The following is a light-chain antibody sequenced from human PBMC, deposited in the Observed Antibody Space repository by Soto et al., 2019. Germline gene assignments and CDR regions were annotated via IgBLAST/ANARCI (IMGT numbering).Light chain of an antibody. Sequence: EIVMTQSPAPLSVSPGERATLSCRASQSINTDLAWYQQKPGQAPRLLIYGASTRATGSPARFSGSGSGTEFTLTISSLQSEDFAIYYCQQYNKWPPYTFGPGTKLEIK. V-gene: IGKV3-15*01. J-gene: IGKJ2*01. CDR1: QSINTD. CDR3: QQYNKWPPYT. CDR2: GAS.